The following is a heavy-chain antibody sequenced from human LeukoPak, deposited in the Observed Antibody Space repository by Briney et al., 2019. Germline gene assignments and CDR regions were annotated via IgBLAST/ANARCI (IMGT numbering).Heavy chain of an antibody. CDR2: IYHSGST. J-gene: IGHJ5*02. Sequence: SQTLSLTCTVSGGSISSGDYYWSWIRQPPGKGLEWIGYIYHSGSTYYNPSLKSRVTISVDRSKNQFSLKLSSVTAADTAVYYCARGILYWFDPWGQGTLVTVSS. CDR3: ARGILYWFDP. CDR1: GGSISSGDYY. V-gene: IGHV4-30-2*01. D-gene: IGHD2-21*01.